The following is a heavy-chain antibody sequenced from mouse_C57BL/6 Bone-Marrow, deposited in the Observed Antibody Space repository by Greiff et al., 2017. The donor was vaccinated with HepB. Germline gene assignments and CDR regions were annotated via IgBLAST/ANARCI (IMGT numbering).Heavy chain of an antibody. Sequence: VQLQQSGAELVRPGTSVKVSCKASGYAFTNYLIEWVKQRPGQGLEWIGVINPGSGGTNYNEKFKGKATLTADKASSTAYMQLSSLTSEESAVYFCARWDPWFAYWGQGTLVTVSA. CDR2: INPGSGGT. CDR1: GYAFTNYL. D-gene: IGHD4-1*01. J-gene: IGHJ3*01. V-gene: IGHV1-54*01. CDR3: ARWDPWFAY.